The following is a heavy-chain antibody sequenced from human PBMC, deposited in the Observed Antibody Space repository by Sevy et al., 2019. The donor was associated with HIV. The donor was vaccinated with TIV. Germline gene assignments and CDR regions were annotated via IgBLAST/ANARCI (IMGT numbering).Heavy chain of an antibody. D-gene: IGHD1-26*01. CDR2: ISYDGSNK. Sequence: GGSLRLSCAASGFTFSSYAMHWVRQAPGNGLEWVAVISYDGSNKYYADSVKGRFTISRDNSKNTLYLQMNSLRAEDTAVYYCARSGGSAFDIWGQGTMVTVSS. CDR1: GFTFSSYA. J-gene: IGHJ3*02. CDR3: ARSGGSAFDI. V-gene: IGHV3-30*04.